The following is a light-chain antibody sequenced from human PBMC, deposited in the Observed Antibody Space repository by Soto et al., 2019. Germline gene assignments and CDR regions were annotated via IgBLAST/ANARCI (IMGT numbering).Light chain of an antibody. Sequence: EIVMTQSPATLSVSPGERATLSCRASQSVSSNLAWYQQKPGQAPRLLIYGASPRATGIPARCSGSGSGTEFTLTISSLQSEDFAVYYCQQYNNWPPLTFGGGTKVEIK. V-gene: IGKV3-15*01. CDR1: QSVSSN. CDR2: GAS. J-gene: IGKJ4*01. CDR3: QQYNNWPPLT.